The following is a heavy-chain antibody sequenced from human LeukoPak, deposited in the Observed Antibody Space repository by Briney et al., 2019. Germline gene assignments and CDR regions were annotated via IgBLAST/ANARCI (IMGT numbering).Heavy chain of an antibody. CDR2: IFYSGST. D-gene: IGHD3-10*01. V-gene: IGHV4-59*01. CDR3: ARGWDYGLGTYHLCDF. CDR1: GGSISRYY. J-gene: IGHJ4*02. Sequence: SETLSLTCTVSGGSISRYYWSWIRQPPGKGLEWIGYIFYSGSTDDNPSFRGRVTISLDRSKKQFSLKLTSVTAADTAGYYCARGWDYGLGTYHLCDFWGQGTLVSV.